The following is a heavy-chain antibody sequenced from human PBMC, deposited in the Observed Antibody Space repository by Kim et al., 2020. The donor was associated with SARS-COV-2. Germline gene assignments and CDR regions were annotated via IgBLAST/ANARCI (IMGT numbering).Heavy chain of an antibody. CDR3: ARGLSAAN. CDR2: IKADGSAK. Sequence: GGSLRLSCAASGFSFSTFSMGWVRQAPGKGLEWVANIKADGSAKNYVDSVKGRFTISRDNAKDSLVLEMKSLRAEDTAIYYCARGLSAANWGQGALVTVSS. CDR1: GFSFSTFS. V-gene: IGHV3-7*01. J-gene: IGHJ4*02.